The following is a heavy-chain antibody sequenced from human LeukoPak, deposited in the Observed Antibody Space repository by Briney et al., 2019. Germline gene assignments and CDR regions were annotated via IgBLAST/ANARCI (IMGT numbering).Heavy chain of an antibody. V-gene: IGHV3-7*01. CDR2: INQDGSEK. Sequence: GGSLRLSCAASGFTFRAYWMSWVRQAPGKGLEWVANINQDGSEKYYVDSLKGRFTISRDNGRNSQYLQINSLRAEDTAVYYCARDGVEAGLYFDLWRRGILVTVSS. CDR3: ARDGVEAGLYFDL. CDR1: GFTFRAYW. D-gene: IGHD6-13*01. J-gene: IGHJ2*01.